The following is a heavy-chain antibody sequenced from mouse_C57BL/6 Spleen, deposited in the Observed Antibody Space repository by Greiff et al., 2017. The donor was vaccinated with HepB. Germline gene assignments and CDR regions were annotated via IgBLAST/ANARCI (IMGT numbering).Heavy chain of an antibody. CDR3: ARDKVTTRGYAIDY. V-gene: IGHV5-4*01. D-gene: IGHD2-2*01. J-gene: IGHJ4*01. CDR1: GFTFSSYA. Sequence: EVQRVESGGGLVKPGGSLKLSCAASGFTFSSYAMSWVRQTPEKRLEWVATISDGGSYTYYPDNVKGRFTISRDNAKNNLYLQMSHLKSEDTAMYYCARDKVTTRGYAIDYWGQGTSVTVSS. CDR2: ISDGGSYT.